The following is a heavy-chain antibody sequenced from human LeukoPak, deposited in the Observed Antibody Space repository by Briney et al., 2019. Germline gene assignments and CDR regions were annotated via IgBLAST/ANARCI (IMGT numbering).Heavy chain of an antibody. Sequence: SETLSLTCAVYGGSFSGYYWSWIRQPPGKGLEWIGEINHSGSTNYNPSLKSRVTMSVDTSKNQFSLKLSSVTAADTAVYYCARGRAALFYFDYWGQGTLVTVSS. J-gene: IGHJ4*02. CDR2: INHSGST. CDR1: GGSFSGYY. D-gene: IGHD6-6*01. CDR3: ARGRAALFYFDY. V-gene: IGHV4-34*01.